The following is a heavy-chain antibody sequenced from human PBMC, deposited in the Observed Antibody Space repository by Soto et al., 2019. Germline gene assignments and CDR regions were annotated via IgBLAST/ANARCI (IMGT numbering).Heavy chain of an antibody. Sequence: EVQLLESGGGLVQPGGSLRLSCAASGFTFSSYAMSWVRQAPGKGLEWVSGISGSGDTTYYADSVKGRFTISRDNSKDTLYLQMNSLRAEDTAVYYCAKDRGPKLAYSSGWKNWFDPRGQGTLVTVSS. CDR2: ISGSGDTT. J-gene: IGHJ5*02. CDR3: AKDRGPKLAYSSGWKNWFDP. V-gene: IGHV3-23*01. D-gene: IGHD6-19*01. CDR1: GFTFSSYA.